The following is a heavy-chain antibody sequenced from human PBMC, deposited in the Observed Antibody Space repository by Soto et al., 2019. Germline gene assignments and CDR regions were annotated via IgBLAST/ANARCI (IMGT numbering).Heavy chain of an antibody. J-gene: IGHJ6*02. CDR3: ARDHNFGFILYAMDV. D-gene: IGHD2-15*01. CDR2: INPSSGRT. V-gene: IGHV1-46*01. CDR1: GYTFTSYS. Sequence: ASVKVSCKASGYTFTSYSMHWVRQAPGQGLEWMGIINPSSGRTSYAQNFQGRVTMTSDTSTSIVYMEMSSLKSEDTAVYYCARDHNFGFILYAMDVWGQGTTVTVSS.